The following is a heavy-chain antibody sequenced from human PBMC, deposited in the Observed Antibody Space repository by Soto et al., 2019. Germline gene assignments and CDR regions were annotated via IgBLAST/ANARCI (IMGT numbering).Heavy chain of an antibody. Sequence: GGSLRLSCTASGFPFSHYAMNWVRQGPGTRLEWVADISGSGDSARYADSVRCRFTISSDNSRDTLYLQMNSLSVDDTAVYYCGKERRGSGWSVCNFWGQGALVTVS. J-gene: IGHJ4*02. D-gene: IGHD6-19*01. V-gene: IGHV3-23*01. CDR3: GKERRGSGWSVCNF. CDR1: GFPFSHYA. CDR2: ISGSGDSA.